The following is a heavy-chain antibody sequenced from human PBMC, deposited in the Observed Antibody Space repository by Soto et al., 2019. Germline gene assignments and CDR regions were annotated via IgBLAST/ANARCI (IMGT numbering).Heavy chain of an antibody. V-gene: IGHV4-59*08. CDR3: ASNGAGSPYDFDY. J-gene: IGHJ4*02. D-gene: IGHD2-8*01. CDR2: IYYSGST. CDR1: GGSISSYY. Sequence: SETLSLTCTVSGGSISSYYRSWIRQPPGKGLEWIGYIYYSGSTNYNPSLKSRVTISVDTSKNQFSLKLSSVTAADTAVYYCASNGAGSPYDFDYWGQGTLVTVSS.